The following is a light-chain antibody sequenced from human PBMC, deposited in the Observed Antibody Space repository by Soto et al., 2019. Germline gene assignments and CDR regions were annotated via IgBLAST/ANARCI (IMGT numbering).Light chain of an antibody. CDR2: EDI. CDR1: SSDVGKYNL. Sequence: QSALTQPACVSGSPGQSITISCTGTSSDVGKYNLVSWYQQHPGKAPKLMIYEDIERPSGISDRFSGSKSGNTASLTISGLQTEDEADYYCCSYAGGTRVVFGGGTKLTVL. V-gene: IGLV2-23*01. J-gene: IGLJ2*01. CDR3: CSYAGGTRVV.